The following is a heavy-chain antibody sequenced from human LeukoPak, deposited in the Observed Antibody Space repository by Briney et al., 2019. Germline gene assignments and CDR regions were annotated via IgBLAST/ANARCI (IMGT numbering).Heavy chain of an antibody. J-gene: IGHJ4*02. CDR3: ARDAAPDGIIFDY. CDR2: INQDGSEK. V-gene: IGHV3-7*05. Sequence: PGGSLRLSCAASGFTFSSHWMNWVRQAPGKGLEWVANINQDGSEKYYVDSAKGRFTISRDNAKNSLYLQMNSLRAEDTAVYYCARDAAPDGIIFDYWGQGTLVTVSS. CDR1: GFTFSSHW. D-gene: IGHD6-13*01.